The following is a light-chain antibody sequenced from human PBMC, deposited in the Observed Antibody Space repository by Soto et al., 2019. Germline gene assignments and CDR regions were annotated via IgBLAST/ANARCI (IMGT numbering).Light chain of an antibody. J-gene: IGKJ3*01. CDR2: GAS. CDR1: XGXXXXX. CDR3: QQYGASPLFT. V-gene: IGKV3-20*01. Sequence: EVVLTQSPGTLSXSPGERATLSXXXXXGXXXXXXDXSQHKPGQAPRLLIYGASNRATGIPDRFSGSGSGTDFTLTISRLEPEDFAVYSCQQYGASPLFTFGPGTKVDLK.